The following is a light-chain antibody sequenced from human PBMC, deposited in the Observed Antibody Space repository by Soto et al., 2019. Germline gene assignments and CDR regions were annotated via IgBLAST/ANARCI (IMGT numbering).Light chain of an antibody. V-gene: IGKV3-15*01. CDR3: QEYNNWPPRS. J-gene: IGKJ1*01. CDR2: DAS. CDR1: QSVNSN. Sequence: EIVMTQSPATLSVSPGEGATLSCGASQSVNSNLAWYQQRPGQVPRLLIYDASTRATGIPTRFSGSGSGTEFTLSIGSLQSEDFAVYYCQEYNNWPPRSFGQGTKVDIK.